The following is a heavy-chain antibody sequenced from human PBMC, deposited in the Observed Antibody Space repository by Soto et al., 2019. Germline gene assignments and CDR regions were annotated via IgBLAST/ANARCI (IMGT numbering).Heavy chain of an antibody. CDR1: GFTFSAYT. V-gene: IGHV3-30-3*01. D-gene: IGHD4-4*01. CDR2: ISYDGNNN. Sequence: QVQLVESGGGVVQPGKSLRLSCAASGFTFSAYTMHWIRQPPGRALEWVAVISYDGNNNYYADSVKGRFTISRDNSKNTLYLQMNSLSADDTAVYYCARRTTVEFDYWGQGTLVTVSS. CDR3: ARRTTVEFDY. J-gene: IGHJ4*02.